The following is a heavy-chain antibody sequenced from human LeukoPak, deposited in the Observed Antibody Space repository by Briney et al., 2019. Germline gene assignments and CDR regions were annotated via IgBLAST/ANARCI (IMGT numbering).Heavy chain of an antibody. CDR1: GFTFSSYW. Sequence: GGSLRLSCAASGFTFSSYWMSWVRQAPGKGLEWVANIKQDGSEKYYVDSVKGRFTISRDNAKNSLYLQMNSLRAEDTAVYYCAREAGYYNYYYYYMDVWGKGTTVTVSS. CDR2: IKQDGSEK. CDR3: AREAGYYNYYYYYMDV. D-gene: IGHD3-22*01. V-gene: IGHV3-7*01. J-gene: IGHJ6*03.